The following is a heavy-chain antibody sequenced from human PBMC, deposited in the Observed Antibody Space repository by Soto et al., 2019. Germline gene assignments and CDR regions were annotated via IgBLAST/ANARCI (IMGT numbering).Heavy chain of an antibody. D-gene: IGHD3-10*01. J-gene: IGHJ2*01. V-gene: IGHV3-23*01. CDR3: AKDKGPGSYTNWCFDV. Sequence: EVQVLQSGGGLVQPGGSLRLSCAASGLTFSRFAMSWVRQAPGKGLEWVATIHGSGAITNYADSVRGRFTISRDNSKDTMYVQLNTLRVEDTALYYCAKDKGPGSYTNWCFDVWGRGTLVTVSS. CDR1: GLTFSRFA. CDR2: IHGSGAIT.